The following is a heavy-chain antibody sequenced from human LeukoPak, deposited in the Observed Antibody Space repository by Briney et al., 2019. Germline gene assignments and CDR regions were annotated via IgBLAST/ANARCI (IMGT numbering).Heavy chain of an antibody. J-gene: IGHJ4*02. CDR1: GYTFTGYY. CDR2: IRYDGSNK. V-gene: IGHV3-30*02. Sequence: SCKASGYTFTGYYMHWVRQAPGKGLEWVAFIRYDGSNKYYADSVKGRFTISRDNSKNTLYLQMNSLRAEDTAVYYCARDDEGPVDYWGQGTLVTVSS. CDR3: ARDDEGPVDY.